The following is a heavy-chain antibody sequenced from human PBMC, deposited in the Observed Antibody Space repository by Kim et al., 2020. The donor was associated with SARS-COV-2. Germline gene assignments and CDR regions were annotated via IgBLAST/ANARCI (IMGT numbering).Heavy chain of an antibody. CDR2: VYSSGST. D-gene: IGHD3-3*01. CDR1: GASVTSDS. J-gene: IGHJ6*03. CDR3: ARRLTVVAIYGFYYMDV. V-gene: IGHV4-59*08. Sequence: SETLSLTCTVSGASVTSDSWSWVRQAPGKGLEWIGYVYSSGSTVYNPSLKSRVTLAVDTSKNQVSLKLTSVTAADTAMYFCARRLTVVAIYGFYYMDVW.